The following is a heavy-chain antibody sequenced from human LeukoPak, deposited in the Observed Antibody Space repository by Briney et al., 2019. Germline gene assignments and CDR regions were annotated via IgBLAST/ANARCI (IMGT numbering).Heavy chain of an antibody. D-gene: IGHD4-17*01. Sequence: PGGSLRLSCAASGFTVSSNYMSWVRQPPGKGLEWVSVIYSGGSTYYADSVKGRFTISRDNSKNTLYLQMNSLTAADTAVYYCARNSAAYGGYLNCGMDVWGQGTTVTVSS. CDR2: IYSGGST. CDR3: ARNSAAYGGYLNCGMDV. V-gene: IGHV3-53*01. CDR1: GFTVSSNY. J-gene: IGHJ6*02.